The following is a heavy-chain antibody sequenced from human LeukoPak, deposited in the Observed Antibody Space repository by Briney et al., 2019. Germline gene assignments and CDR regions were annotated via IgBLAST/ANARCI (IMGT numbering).Heavy chain of an antibody. CDR3: ARHGILTDHSVRY. D-gene: IGHD3-9*01. J-gene: IGHJ4*02. CDR2: VYHTGIT. Sequence: SETLSLTCSVSGDSITSNNFYWGWFRQPQGKGLDWIGTVYHTGITHYNPSLSSRISMSVDTDKNHFSLRLNSVTANDTAVYYCARHGILTDHSVRYWGQGILVTVSS. CDR1: GDSITSNNFY. V-gene: IGHV4-39*01.